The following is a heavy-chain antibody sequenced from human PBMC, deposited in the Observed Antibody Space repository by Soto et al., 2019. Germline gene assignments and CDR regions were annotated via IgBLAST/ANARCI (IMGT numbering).Heavy chain of an antibody. CDR2: ISYDGNNK. J-gene: IGHJ4*02. CDR1: GFTFRTYG. V-gene: IGHV3-30*18. CDR3: AKDLDSGYSYSPPSGY. Sequence: QVQLVESGGGVVQPGRSLRLSCAASGFTFRTYGMHWVRQAPGKGLEWVAVISYDGNNKYYADSVKGRFTISRDNSKNTLYLQMNSLRAEDTAVYYCAKDLDSGYSYSPPSGYWGQGTLVTVSS. D-gene: IGHD5-18*01.